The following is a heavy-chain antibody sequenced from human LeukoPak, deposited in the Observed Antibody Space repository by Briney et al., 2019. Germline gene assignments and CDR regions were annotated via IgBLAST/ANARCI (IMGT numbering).Heavy chain of an antibody. V-gene: IGHV4-39*07. CDR2: IYYSGST. CDR3: ARVEVVAPFESVGHFDY. CDR1: GGSISSSNYY. Sequence: SETLSLTCAVSGGSISSSNYYWGWIRQPPGKGLEWIGSIYYSGSTYYNPSLKSRVTISVDTSKNQFSLKLSSVTAADTAVYYCARVEVVAPFESVGHFDYWGQGTLVTVSS. D-gene: IGHD2-15*01. J-gene: IGHJ4*02.